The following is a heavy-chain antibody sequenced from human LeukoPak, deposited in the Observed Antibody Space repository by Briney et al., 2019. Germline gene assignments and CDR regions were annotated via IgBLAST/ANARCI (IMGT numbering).Heavy chain of an antibody. D-gene: IGHD3-22*01. V-gene: IGHV3-30*14. CDR3: ASDRYYYDSSGYYSHYWYFDL. J-gene: IGHJ2*01. CDR1: GFTFSSHA. Sequence: PGGSLRLSCAASGFTFSSHAMHWVRQAPGKGLEWVAVISYDGSNKYYADSVKGRFTISRDNSKNTLYLQMNSLRAEDTAVYYCASDRYYYDSSGYYSHYWYFDLWGRGTLVTVSS. CDR2: ISYDGSNK.